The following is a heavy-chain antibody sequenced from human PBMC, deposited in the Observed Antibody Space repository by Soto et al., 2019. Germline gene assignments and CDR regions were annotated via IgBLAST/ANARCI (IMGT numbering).Heavy chain of an antibody. CDR1: CGSIVSLSYY. CDR3: ARSNHSSGWDQYYFDY. CDR2: IYYSGST. V-gene: IGHV4-39*01. D-gene: IGHD6-19*01. Sequence: PLETLPVTDTVSCGSIVSLSYYRVFIRQTPGKGLEWIGSIYYSGSTYYNPSLKSRVTISVDASKNQFSLKLSFVTAADTAVYYCARSNHSSGWDQYYFDYWGQGTLVTVSS. J-gene: IGHJ4*02.